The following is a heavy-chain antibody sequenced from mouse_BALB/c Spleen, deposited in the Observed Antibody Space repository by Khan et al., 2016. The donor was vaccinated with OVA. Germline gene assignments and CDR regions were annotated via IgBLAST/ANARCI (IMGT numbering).Heavy chain of an antibody. CDR2: INPSNDYT. CDR3: VRDGAYHRNDGWFAY. V-gene: IGHV1-4*01. Sequence: QVQLQQSGAELARPGASVKMSCKASGYTFTSYTIHWIKKRPGQGLEWIGYINPSNDYTNYNQKFRDKATLTTDKSSTTAYLQLSSLTSDDSAVYSCVRDGAYHRNDGWFAYWGQGTLVTVSA. D-gene: IGHD2-14*01. CDR1: GYTFTSYT. J-gene: IGHJ3*01.